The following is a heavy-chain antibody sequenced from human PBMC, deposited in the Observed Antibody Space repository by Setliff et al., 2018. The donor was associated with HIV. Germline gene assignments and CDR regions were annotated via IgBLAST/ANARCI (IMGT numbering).Heavy chain of an antibody. V-gene: IGHV3-33*06. D-gene: IGHD5-18*01. Sequence: LSLTCAASGFTLRDYGMHWVRQAPGKGLEWVAVIWYDGSIEYYADSVKGRFTISRDTSKNTLYLQMNSLRAEDTAVYYCAKGIQLWPFDYWGQGTLVTSP. J-gene: IGHJ4*02. CDR3: AKGIQLWPFDY. CDR2: IWYDGSIE. CDR1: GFTLRDYG.